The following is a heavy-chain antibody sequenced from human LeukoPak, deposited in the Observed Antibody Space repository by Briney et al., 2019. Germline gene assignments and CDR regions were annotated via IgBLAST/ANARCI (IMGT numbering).Heavy chain of an antibody. V-gene: IGHV4-39*01. CDR2: IYYSGST. CDR1: GGSISSSSYY. J-gene: IGHJ4*02. CDR3: ARMKGVVVIPTARPTFYFDY. D-gene: IGHD2-2*01. Sequence: SETLSLTCTVSGGSISSSSYYWGWIRQPPGKGLEWIGSIYYSGSTYYNQSLKSRVTISIDTSKNRFSLKLTSVTAADTAMYYCARMKGVVVIPTARPTFYFDYWGQGILVTVSS.